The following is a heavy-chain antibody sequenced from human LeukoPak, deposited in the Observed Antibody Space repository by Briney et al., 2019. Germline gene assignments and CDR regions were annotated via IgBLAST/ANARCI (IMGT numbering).Heavy chain of an antibody. CDR1: GFTFSSYA. CDR3: ASLPNPRTSGYCSSTSCIRDY. Sequence: GGSLRLSCAASGFTFSSYAMHWVRQAPGKGLEWVAAISYDGSNKYYADSVKGRFTISRDNSKNTLYLQMNSLRAEDTAVYYCASLPNPRTSGYCSSTSCIRDYWGQGTLVTVSS. CDR2: ISYDGSNK. V-gene: IGHV3-30-3*01. J-gene: IGHJ4*02. D-gene: IGHD2-2*03.